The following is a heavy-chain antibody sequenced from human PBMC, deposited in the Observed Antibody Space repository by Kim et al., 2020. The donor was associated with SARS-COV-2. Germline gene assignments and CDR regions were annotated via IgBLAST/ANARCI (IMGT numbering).Heavy chain of an antibody. J-gene: IGHJ4*01. Sequence: SETLSLTCTVSGGSVSSDSYFWTWIRQSPGKGLEWIGYMSYSGFTKYTPSLTSRVTISIDTSKNQFSLRLSSVTAADTAMYYCARIPRGSLFGYFDYWG. CDR1: GGSVSSDSYF. CDR3: ARIPRGSLFGYFDY. V-gene: IGHV4-61*01. D-gene: IGHD3-22*01. CDR2: MSYSGFT.